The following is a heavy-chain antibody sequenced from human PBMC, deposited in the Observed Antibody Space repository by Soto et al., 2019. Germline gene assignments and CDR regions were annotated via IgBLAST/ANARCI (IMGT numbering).Heavy chain of an antibody. Sequence: QVQLVQSGAEVKKPGASVKVSCKASGYTFTSYGISWVRQAPGQGLEWMGWISAYNGNTNYAQKLQGRVTMTTDTXTXXAYMERRSLRSDDTAVYYWARDGTVVTYYYYGMDGWGQGTTVTVSS. CDR2: ISAYNGNT. V-gene: IGHV1-18*01. J-gene: IGHJ6*02. CDR3: ARDGTVVTYYYYGMDG. D-gene: IGHD3-22*01. CDR1: GYTFTSYG.